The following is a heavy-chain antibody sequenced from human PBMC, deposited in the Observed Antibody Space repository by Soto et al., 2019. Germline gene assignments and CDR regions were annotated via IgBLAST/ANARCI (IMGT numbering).Heavy chain of an antibody. V-gene: IGHV1-46*01. CDR2: INPSGGST. CDR3: ARVVTYYYDSSGGYDAFDI. J-gene: IGHJ3*02. CDR1: GYTFTSYY. Sequence: ASVKVSCKAPGYTFTSYYMHWVRQAPGQGLEWMGIINPSGGSTSYAQKFQGRVTMTRDTSTSTVYMELSSLRSEDTAVYYCARVVTYYYDSSGGYDAFDIWGQGTMVTVSS. D-gene: IGHD3-22*01.